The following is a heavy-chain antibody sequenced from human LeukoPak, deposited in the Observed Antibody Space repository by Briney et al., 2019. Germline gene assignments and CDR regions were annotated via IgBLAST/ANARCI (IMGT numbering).Heavy chain of an antibody. Sequence: PSETLSLTCTVSRGSISTYYWNWIRQSPGKGLEWIGYIYYTGTTDYNPSLKSRVTMSVDTSKNQFSLKLSSVTTADTAVYYCAREGHYYASGSGAFDIWGQGTMITVSS. CDR3: AREGHYYASGSGAFDI. CDR2: IYYTGTT. D-gene: IGHD3-10*01. V-gene: IGHV4-59*01. CDR1: RGSISTYY. J-gene: IGHJ3*02.